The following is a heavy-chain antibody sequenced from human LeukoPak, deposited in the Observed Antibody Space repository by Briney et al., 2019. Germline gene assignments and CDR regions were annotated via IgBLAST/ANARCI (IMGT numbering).Heavy chain of an antibody. J-gene: IGHJ4*02. CDR1: GFTFSSYA. Sequence: GGSLRLSCAAPGFTFSSYAMSWVRQAPGKGLEWASAISGSGGSTYYADSVKGRFTISRDNSKNTLYLQMNSLRAEDTAVYYCAKGLQLREFDYWGQGTLVTVSS. V-gene: IGHV3-23*01. CDR2: ISGSGGST. CDR3: AKGLQLREFDY. D-gene: IGHD4-17*01.